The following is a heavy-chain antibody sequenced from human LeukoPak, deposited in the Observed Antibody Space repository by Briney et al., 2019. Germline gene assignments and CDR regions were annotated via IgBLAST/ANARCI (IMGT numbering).Heavy chain of an antibody. D-gene: IGHD3-22*01. CDR1: GFTFYDDA. Sequence: PGGSLRLSCAASGFTFYDDAMHWGRQGPGEGLEWGSPISGRGGSPYSAGPVKGRFTSSRANSKNTLYLQMNSVRAEDTAVYYCAKVPRGYFDYWGQETLVPVSS. CDR3: AKVPRGYFDY. J-gene: IGHJ4*02. V-gene: IGHV3-23*01. CDR2: ISGRGGSP.